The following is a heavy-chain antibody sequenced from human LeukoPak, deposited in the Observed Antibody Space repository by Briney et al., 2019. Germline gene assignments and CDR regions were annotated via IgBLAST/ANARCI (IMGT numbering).Heavy chain of an antibody. Sequence: SVKVSCKASGYTFTSYGISWVRQAPGQGLEWMGGIIPIFGTANYAQKFQGRVTITADKSTSTAYMELSSLRSEDTAVYYCARVPAECRSTSCYRGYYFDYWGQGTLVTVSS. D-gene: IGHD2-2*01. CDR1: GYTFTSYG. J-gene: IGHJ4*02. CDR2: IIPIFGTA. CDR3: ARVPAECRSTSCYRGYYFDY. V-gene: IGHV1-69*06.